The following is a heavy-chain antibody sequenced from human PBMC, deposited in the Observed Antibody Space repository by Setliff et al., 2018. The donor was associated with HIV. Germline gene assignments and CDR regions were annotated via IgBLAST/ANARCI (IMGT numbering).Heavy chain of an antibody. V-gene: IGHV1-2*02. Sequence: GASVKVSCKASGYTFTAYYLHWVRQAPGQGLEWMGWINPNSGGTDYAQKFRGRVTMTRDTSISTAYMGLSRLTSDDTAVYYCARGPSYYDRGSYYNFDYWGEGTLVTVSS. D-gene: IGHD3-22*01. CDR2: INPNSGGT. CDR3: ARGPSYYDRGSYYNFDY. CDR1: GYTFTAYY. J-gene: IGHJ4*02.